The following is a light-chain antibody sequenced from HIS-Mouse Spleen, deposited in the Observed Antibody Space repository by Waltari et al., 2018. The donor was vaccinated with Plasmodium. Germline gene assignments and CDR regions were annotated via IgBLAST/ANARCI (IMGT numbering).Light chain of an antibody. J-gene: IGLJ1*01. CDR3: CSYAGSYTYV. Sequence: QSALTQPRSVSGSPGQSVNIPRTGTSRDVGGYNYVAWYQQHPGKAPKLMIYDVSNRPSGVPDRFSGSKSGNTASLTISGLQAEDEADYYCCSYAGSYTYVFGTGTKVTVL. V-gene: IGLV2-11*01. CDR1: SRDVGGYNY. CDR2: DVS.